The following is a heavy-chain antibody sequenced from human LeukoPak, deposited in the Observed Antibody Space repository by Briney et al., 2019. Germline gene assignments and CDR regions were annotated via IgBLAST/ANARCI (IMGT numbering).Heavy chain of an antibody. Sequence: GGSLRLSCAASGFTFGTYWMSWVRQTPGKGLEWVANINHDGRDQHFLGSVKGRFTISRDNAQSSLYLQMNSLRVEDTAVSHCARHLPIYSAYPMDVWGQGTTVTVSS. V-gene: IGHV3-7*01. CDR2: INHDGRDQ. J-gene: IGHJ6*02. D-gene: IGHD6-13*01. CDR1: GFTFGTYW. CDR3: ARHLPIYSAYPMDV.